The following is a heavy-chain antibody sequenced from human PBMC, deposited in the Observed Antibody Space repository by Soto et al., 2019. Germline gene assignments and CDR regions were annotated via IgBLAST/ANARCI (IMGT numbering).Heavy chain of an antibody. Sequence: EVQLVESGGGLVKPGGSLRLSCAASGFTFSSYSMNWVRQAPGKGLEWVSSISSSSSYIYYADSVKGRFTISRDNAKNSLYLQINSLRAEDTAVYYCARGSGAAAGRNWFDPWGQGTLVTVSS. CDR2: ISSSSSYI. CDR3: ARGSGAAAGRNWFDP. V-gene: IGHV3-21*01. CDR1: GFTFSSYS. J-gene: IGHJ5*02. D-gene: IGHD6-13*01.